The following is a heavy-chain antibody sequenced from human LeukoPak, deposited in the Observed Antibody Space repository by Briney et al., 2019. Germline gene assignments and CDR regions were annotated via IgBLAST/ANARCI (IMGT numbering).Heavy chain of an antibody. CDR2: ISYSGST. CDR1: GDSIISSTYY. V-gene: IGHV4-39*01. D-gene: IGHD2-2*01. J-gene: IGHJ4*02. CDR3: ARHWFHCSIAGCYYDS. Sequence: SETLPLTCTVSGDSIISSTYYWGWIRQPPGKGLEWIVTISYSGSTYYNPSLKSRVTISVDTSKSQFSLKLNSVTAADTAVYYCARHWFHCSIAGCYYDSWGQGALVTVSS.